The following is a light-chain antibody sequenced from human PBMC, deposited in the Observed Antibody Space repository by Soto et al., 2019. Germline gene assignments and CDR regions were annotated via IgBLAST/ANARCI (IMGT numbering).Light chain of an antibody. J-gene: IGKJ4*02. Sequence: EIVLTQSPGTLSLSPGERATLSCRASQSVSTNLAWYQQKPGQAPRLLIYDASTRATGIPARFSGSGSGTEFTLTISSLLSEDFAVYSCQQYNNWPLTFGGGTKVDTK. CDR2: DAS. V-gene: IGKV3D-15*01. CDR1: QSVSTN. CDR3: QQYNNWPLT.